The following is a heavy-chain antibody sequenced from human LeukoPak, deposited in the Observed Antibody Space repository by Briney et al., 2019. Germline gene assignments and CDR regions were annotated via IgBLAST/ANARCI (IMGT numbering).Heavy chain of an antibody. V-gene: IGHV4-4*07. D-gene: IGHD2-15*01. CDR1: GGSISSYY. J-gene: IGHJ4*02. CDR2: IYTSGST. CDR3: ARPYCSGGSCYGGGY. Sequence: KTSETLSLTCTVSGGSISSYYWSWIRQPAGKGLEWIGRIYTSGSTNYNPSLKGRVTMSVDTSKNQFSLKLSSVTAADTAVYYCARPYCSGGSCYGGGYWGQGTLVTVSS.